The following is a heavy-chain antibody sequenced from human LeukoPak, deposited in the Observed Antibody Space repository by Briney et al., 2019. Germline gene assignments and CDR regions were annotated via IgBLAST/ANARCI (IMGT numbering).Heavy chain of an antibody. J-gene: IGHJ4*02. V-gene: IGHV3-30*02. CDR2: IRYDGSNK. CDR1: GFTFSSYG. D-gene: IGHD3-10*01. CDR3: AKGLDPRGVSRSALDX. Sequence: PGGSLRLSCAASGFTFSSYGMHWVRQAPGKGLEWVAFIRYDGSNKYYADSVKGRFTLSRDNSKNTLYLQMNSLRAEDTAVYYCAKGLDPRGVSRSALDXWGQGTLVTVSS.